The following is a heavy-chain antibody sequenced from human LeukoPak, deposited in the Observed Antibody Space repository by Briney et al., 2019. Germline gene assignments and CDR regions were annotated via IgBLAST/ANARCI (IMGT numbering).Heavy chain of an antibody. J-gene: IGHJ4*02. V-gene: IGHV1-69*04. Sequence: SVKVSCKASGGTFSSYAISWVRQAPGQGLEWMGRIIPILGIANYAQKFQGRVTITADKSTSTAYMELSSLRSEDTAVYYCATYSSSWNFDYWGQRTLVTVSS. CDR3: ATYSSSWNFDY. CDR2: IIPILGIA. CDR1: GGTFSSYA. D-gene: IGHD6-13*01.